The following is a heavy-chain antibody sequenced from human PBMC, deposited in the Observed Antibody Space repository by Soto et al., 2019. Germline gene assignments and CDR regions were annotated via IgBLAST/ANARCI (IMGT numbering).Heavy chain of an antibody. CDR2: IYPGDSDT. CDR1: GYSFTSYW. V-gene: IGHV5-51*01. J-gene: IGHJ4*02. D-gene: IGHD6-19*01. Sequence: GGSLRLSCKGSGYSFTSYWIGWVRQMPGKGLEWMGIIYPGDSDTRYSPSFQGQVTISADKSISTAYLQWSSLKASDTAMYYCASSRIAVAAGFDYWGQGTLVTVSS. CDR3: ASSRIAVAAGFDY.